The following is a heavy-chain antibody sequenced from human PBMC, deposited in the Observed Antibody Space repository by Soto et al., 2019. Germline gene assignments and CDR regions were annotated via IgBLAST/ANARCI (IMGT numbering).Heavy chain of an antibody. CDR1: GGTFSSYA. V-gene: IGHV1-69*01. CDR3: ARSQGSSTSLEIYYYYYYGMDV. D-gene: IGHD2-2*01. Sequence: QVQLVQSGAEVKKPGSSVKVSCKASGGTFSSYAISWVRQAPGQGLEWMGGIIPISETTNYAQKFQGRVTITADESKNTGYMELSSLRSEDTAVYYCARSQGSSTSLEIYYYYYYGMDVWGQGTTVTVFS. J-gene: IGHJ6*02. CDR2: IIPISETT.